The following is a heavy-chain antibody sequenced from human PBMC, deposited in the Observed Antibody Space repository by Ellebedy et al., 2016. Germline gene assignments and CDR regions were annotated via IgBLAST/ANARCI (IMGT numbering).Heavy chain of an antibody. J-gene: IGHJ6*02. Sequence: ASVKVSCKVSGYTLTELSMHWVRQAPGKGLEWMGGFDPEDGETIYAQKFQGRVTMTEDTSTDTAYMELSSLRSEDTAVYYCARGYSSSWYLGDYYYYYGMDVWGQGTTVTVSS. CDR3: ARGYSSSWYLGDYYYYYGMDV. CDR1: GYTLTELS. V-gene: IGHV1-24*01. D-gene: IGHD6-13*01. CDR2: FDPEDGET.